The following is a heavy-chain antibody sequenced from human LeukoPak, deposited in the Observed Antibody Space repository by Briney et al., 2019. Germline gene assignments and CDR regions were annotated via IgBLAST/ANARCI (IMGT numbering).Heavy chain of an antibody. V-gene: IGHV3-7*01. CDR3: ARALALWFGAPWGAFEI. Sequence: GGSLRLSCAASGFVFSTYWMSWVRQAPGKGLEWVANIKQDGSEKYYVDSVKGRFTISRDNAKNSLYLQMNSLRAEDTAVYYCARALALWFGAPWGAFEIWGQGTKVTVSS. CDR1: GFVFSTYW. J-gene: IGHJ3*02. D-gene: IGHD3-10*01. CDR2: IKQDGSEK.